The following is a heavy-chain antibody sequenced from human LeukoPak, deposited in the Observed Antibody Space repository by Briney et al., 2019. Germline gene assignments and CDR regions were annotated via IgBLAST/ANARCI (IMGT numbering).Heavy chain of an antibody. D-gene: IGHD4-17*01. Sequence: GGSLRLSCAASGLTFSSYSMNWVRQAPGKGLEWVSSISSSSSYIYYADSVKGRFTISRDNAKNSLYLQMNSLRAEDTAVYYCARVWTTDASDLWGQGTMVTVSS. CDR1: GLTFSSYS. CDR3: ARVWTTDASDL. V-gene: IGHV3-21*01. J-gene: IGHJ3*01. CDR2: ISSSSSYI.